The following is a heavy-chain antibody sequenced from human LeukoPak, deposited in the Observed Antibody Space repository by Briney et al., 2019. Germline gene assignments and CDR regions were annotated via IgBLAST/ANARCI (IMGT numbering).Heavy chain of an antibody. CDR2: ISAYNGNT. CDR3: ARNAPLCSSTSCYISP. Sequence: ASVKVSCKASGYTFTSYGISWVRQAPGQGLEWMGWISAYNGNTNYAQKLQGRVTMTTDTSTSTACMELRSLRSDDTAVYYCARNAPLCSSTSCYISPWGQGTLVTVSS. J-gene: IGHJ5*02. CDR1: GYTFTSYG. D-gene: IGHD2-2*02. V-gene: IGHV1-18*01.